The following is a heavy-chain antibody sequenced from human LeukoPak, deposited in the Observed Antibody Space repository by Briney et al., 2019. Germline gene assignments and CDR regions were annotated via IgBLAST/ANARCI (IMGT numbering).Heavy chain of an antibody. CDR2: IYYSGST. Sequence: SETLSLTCTVSGGSISSSSYYWGWIRQPPGKGLEWIVSIYYSGSTYYNPSLKSRVTISVDTSKNQFSLKLSSVTAADTAVYYCARLVTTGYWFDPWGQGTLVTVSS. V-gene: IGHV4-39*01. CDR1: GGSISSSSYY. J-gene: IGHJ5*02. CDR3: ARLVTTGYWFDP. D-gene: IGHD4-17*01.